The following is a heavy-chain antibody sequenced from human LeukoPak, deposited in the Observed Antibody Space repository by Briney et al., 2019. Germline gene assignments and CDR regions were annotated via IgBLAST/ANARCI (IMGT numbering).Heavy chain of an antibody. CDR2: IMPIFRTA. V-gene: IGHV1-69*05. CDR3: ARDFGIGSGPAGFDY. Sequence: ASVTVSCKASGGTFSSYDFSWVRQAPGQGLEWMGGIMPIFRTANYAQKLQGRVTMTTDTSTSTAYMELRSLRSDDTAVYYCARDFGIGSGPAGFDYWGQGTLVTVSS. D-gene: IGHD2-15*01. J-gene: IGHJ4*02. CDR1: GGTFSSYD.